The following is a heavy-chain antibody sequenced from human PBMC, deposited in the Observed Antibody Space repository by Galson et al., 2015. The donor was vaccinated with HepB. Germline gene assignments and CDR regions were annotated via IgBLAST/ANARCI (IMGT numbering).Heavy chain of an antibody. CDR3: ARRLRYSSSWQKYYYYGMDV. Sequence: QSGAEVKKPGESLRISCKGSGYSFTSYWISWVRQMPGKGLEWMGRIDPSASYTNYSPSFQGHVTISADKSISTAYLQWNSLKASDTAMYYCARRLRYSSSWQKYYYYGMDVWGQGTTVTVSS. J-gene: IGHJ6*02. D-gene: IGHD6-13*01. V-gene: IGHV5-10-1*01. CDR2: IDPSASYT. CDR1: GYSFTSYW.